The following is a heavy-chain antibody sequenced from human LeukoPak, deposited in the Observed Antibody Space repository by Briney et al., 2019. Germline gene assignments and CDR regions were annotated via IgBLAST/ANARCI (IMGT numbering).Heavy chain of an antibody. CDR2: INPSGGST. V-gene: IGHV1-46*01. Sequence: ASVKVSCKASGYTFTSYYMHWVRQAPGQGLEWMGIINPSGGSTSYAQKSQGRVTMTRDMSTSTVYMELSSLRSEDTAVYYCARGSGMTTVTVAHDYWGQGTLVTVSS. CDR1: GYTFTSYY. D-gene: IGHD4-17*01. J-gene: IGHJ4*02. CDR3: ARGSGMTTVTVAHDY.